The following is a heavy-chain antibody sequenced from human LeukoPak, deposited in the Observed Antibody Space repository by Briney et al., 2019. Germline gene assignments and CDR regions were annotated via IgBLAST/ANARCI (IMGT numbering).Heavy chain of an antibody. CDR3: ARDYKITFGGVIYY. J-gene: IGHJ4*02. D-gene: IGHD3-16*02. CDR2: ISAYNGNT. CDR1: GYTFTSYG. V-gene: IGHV1-18*01. Sequence: VASVKVSCKASGYTFTSYGISWVRQAPGQGLEWMGWISAYNGNTNYAQKLQGRVTMTTDTSTSTAYMELRSLRSDDTTVYYCARDYKITFGGVIYYWGQGTLVTVSS.